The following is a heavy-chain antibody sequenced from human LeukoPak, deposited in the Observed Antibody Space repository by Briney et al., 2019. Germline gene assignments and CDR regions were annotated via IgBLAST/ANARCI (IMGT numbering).Heavy chain of an antibody. J-gene: IGHJ3*02. V-gene: IGHV1-46*01. D-gene: IGHD2-15*01. CDR2: INPSGGST. Sequence: GASVKVSCKASGYTFTSYYMHWVRQAPGQGLEWMGIINPSGGSTSYAQKFQGRVTMTRDMSTSTVYMELSSLRSEDTAVYYCGRVSCGGNCYSLIGTFDIWGQGTMVTVSS. CDR3: GRVSCGGNCYSLIGTFDI. CDR1: GYTFTSYY.